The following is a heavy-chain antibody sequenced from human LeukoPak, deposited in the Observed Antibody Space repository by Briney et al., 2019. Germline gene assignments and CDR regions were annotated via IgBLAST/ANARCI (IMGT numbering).Heavy chain of an antibody. D-gene: IGHD5-18*01. V-gene: IGHV1-2*06. CDR3: ARTVGIQLWLLGY. CDR1: GYTFTGYY. Sequence: ASVKVSCKASGYTFTGYYMHWVRQAPGQGLEWMGRINPNSGGTNYAQKFQGRVTMTRDTPISTAYMELSRLRSDDTAVYYCARTVGIQLWLLGYWGQGTLVTVSS. CDR2: INPNSGGT. J-gene: IGHJ4*02.